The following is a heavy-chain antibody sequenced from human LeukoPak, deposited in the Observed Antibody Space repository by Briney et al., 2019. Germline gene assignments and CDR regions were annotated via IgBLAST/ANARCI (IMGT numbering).Heavy chain of an antibody. V-gene: IGHV3-30*04. CDR1: GFTFSSYA. J-gene: IGHJ3*02. CDR3: ARVGYYGSGSYSYDAFDI. D-gene: IGHD3-10*01. Sequence: GGSLRLSCAASGFTFSSYAMHWVRQAPGKGLEWVAVISYDGSNKYYADSVKGRFTISRDNAKNSLYLQMNSLRAEDTAVYYCARVGYYGSGSYSYDAFDIWGQGTMVTVSS. CDR2: ISYDGSNK.